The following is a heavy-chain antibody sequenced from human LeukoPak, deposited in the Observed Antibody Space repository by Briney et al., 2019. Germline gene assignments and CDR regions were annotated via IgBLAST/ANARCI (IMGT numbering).Heavy chain of an antibody. CDR3: ARDRTDYYGSGDE. Sequence: SVKVSCKASGGTFNNYAITWVRQAPGQGLEWMGRIIPILGIANYAQKFQGRVTITADKSTSTAYMELSSLRPEDTAVYYCARDRTDYYGSGDEWGQGTLVTVSS. V-gene: IGHV1-69*04. CDR2: IIPILGIA. CDR1: GGTFNNYA. J-gene: IGHJ4*02. D-gene: IGHD3-10*01.